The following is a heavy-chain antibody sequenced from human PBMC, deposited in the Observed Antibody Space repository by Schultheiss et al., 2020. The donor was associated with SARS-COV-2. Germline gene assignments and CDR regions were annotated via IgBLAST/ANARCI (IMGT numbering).Heavy chain of an antibody. J-gene: IGHJ4*02. CDR3: ARDYMQWLASYYFEY. CDR1: GFTFSSYA. D-gene: IGHD6-19*01. CDR2: VSSRGGGT. V-gene: IGHV3-23*01. Sequence: GGSLRLSCAASGFTFSSYAMNWVRQAPGKGLEWVSVVSSRGGGTYYADSVKGRFTISRDNSKNTLYLEMNSLRAEDTAVYYCARDYMQWLASYYFEYWGQGSLVTVSS.